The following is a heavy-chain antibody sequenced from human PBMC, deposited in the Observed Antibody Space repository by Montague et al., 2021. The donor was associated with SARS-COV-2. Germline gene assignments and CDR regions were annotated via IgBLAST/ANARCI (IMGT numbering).Heavy chain of an antibody. CDR3: ARAHVGLNTYYYGSGSYLKGGYYYYYYMDV. D-gene: IGHD3-10*01. CDR1: GGSISSYY. CDR2: IYYSGST. V-gene: IGHV4-59*01. Sequence: SETLSLTCTVSGGSISSYYWSWIRQPPGKGLEWIGYIYYSGSTNYNPSLKSRVTISVDTSKNQFSLKLSSVTAADTAVYYCARAHVGLNTYYYGSGSYLKGGYYYYYYMDVWGKGTTVTVSS. J-gene: IGHJ6*03.